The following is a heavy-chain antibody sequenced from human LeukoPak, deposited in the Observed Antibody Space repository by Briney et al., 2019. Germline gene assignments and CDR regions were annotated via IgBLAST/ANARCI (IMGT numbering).Heavy chain of an antibody. CDR1: GGSISSYY. D-gene: IGHD4-17*01. J-gene: IGHJ4*02. CDR2: IYYSGST. CDR3: ARVDYGDYHFDY. V-gene: IGHV4-59*01. Sequence: PSETLSLTCTVSGGSISSYYWSWIRQPPGKGLEWIGYIYYSGSTNYNPSLKSRVTISVDTSKNQFSLKLSSVTAADTAVYYCARVDYGDYHFDYWGQGTLVTVFS.